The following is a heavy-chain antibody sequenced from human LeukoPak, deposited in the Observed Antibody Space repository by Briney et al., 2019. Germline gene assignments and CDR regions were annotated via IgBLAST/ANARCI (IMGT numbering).Heavy chain of an antibody. CDR2: ISAYNGDT. CDR3: AREASGVARWYFDY. Sequence: GTSVKVSCEASGYTFTSFGISWVRQAPGQGLEWMGWISAYNGDTNYAHKFQGRVTMTTDTSTSTAYLEMRNLKSDDTAVYYCAREASGVARWYFDYWGQGTLVTVSS. V-gene: IGHV1-18*01. CDR1: GYTFTSFG. J-gene: IGHJ4*02. D-gene: IGHD2-15*01.